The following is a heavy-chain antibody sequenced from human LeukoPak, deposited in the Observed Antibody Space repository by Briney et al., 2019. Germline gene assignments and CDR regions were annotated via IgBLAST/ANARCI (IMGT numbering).Heavy chain of an antibody. CDR2: INHSGST. V-gene: IGHV4-34*01. J-gene: IGHJ4*02. CDR1: GGSISSYY. Sequence: SETLSLTCTVSGGSISSYYWSWIRQPPGKGLEWIGEINHSGSTNYNPSLKSRVTISVDTSKNQFSLKLSSVTAADTAVYYCARVRQYSSSSYDYWGQGTLVTVSS. D-gene: IGHD6-13*01. CDR3: ARVRQYSSSSYDY.